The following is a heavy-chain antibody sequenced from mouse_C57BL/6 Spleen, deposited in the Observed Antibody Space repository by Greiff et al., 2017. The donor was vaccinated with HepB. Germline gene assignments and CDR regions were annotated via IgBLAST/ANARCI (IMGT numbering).Heavy chain of an antibody. J-gene: IGHJ4*01. CDR2: IDPSDSYT. CDR3: ARGFITTVVAVYYYAMDY. V-gene: IGHV1-50*01. D-gene: IGHD1-1*01. CDR1: GYTFTSYW. Sequence: VQLQQPGAELVKPGVSVKLSCKASGYTFTSYWMQWVKQRPGQGLEWIGEIDPSDSYTNYNQKFKGKATLTVDTSSSTAYMQLSSLTSEDSAVYYCARGFITTVVAVYYYAMDYWGQGTSVTVSS.